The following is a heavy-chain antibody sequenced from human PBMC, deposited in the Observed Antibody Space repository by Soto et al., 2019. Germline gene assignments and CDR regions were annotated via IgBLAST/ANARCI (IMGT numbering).Heavy chain of an antibody. CDR1: GFTFSNYM. V-gene: IGHV3-23*01. CDR2: IGLTDTTT. Sequence: EVQLLESGGGLVQPEGSLRLSCAASGFTFSNYMVTWVRQAPGKGLEWVSRIGLTDTTTYYADPLRGRFTVSRDNSKITLYLQMNSLRAEDTAVYYCAKDEGHRPGWRNPYYFDYGGQGTLVTVSS. CDR3: AKDEGHRPGWRNPYYFDY. J-gene: IGHJ4*02. D-gene: IGHD6-19*01.